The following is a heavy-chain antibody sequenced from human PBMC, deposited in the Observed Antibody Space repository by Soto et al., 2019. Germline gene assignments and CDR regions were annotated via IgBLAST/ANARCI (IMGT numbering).Heavy chain of an antibody. CDR3: AGGPAVTLGAGYYYYYGMDV. D-gene: IGHD4-17*01. CDR2: INAGSGDT. V-gene: IGHV1-3*01. J-gene: IGHJ6*01. CDR1: GYTFISYS. Sequence: DSVKVSCKASGYTFISYSMHWVRQAPGQRLEWMGWINAGSGDTKYSQKFEGSVSISRDTSANTAFLELSSLRSEDTAVYYCAGGPAVTLGAGYYYYYGMDVWGQGTTVTVSS.